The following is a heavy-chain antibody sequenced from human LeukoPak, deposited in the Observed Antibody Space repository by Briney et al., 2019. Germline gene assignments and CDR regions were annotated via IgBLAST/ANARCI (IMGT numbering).Heavy chain of an antibody. D-gene: IGHD6-13*01. CDR1: GYTFTGYY. Sequence: GASVKVSCKASGYTFTGYYMHWVRQAPGQGLEWMGWINPSSGATNYAQRFQGRVTMTKDTSITTVYMELNWLRSDDTAVYYCARDAGFRSSWWLGYMDVWGKGTTVTVSS. CDR2: INPSSGAT. CDR3: ARDAGFRSSWWLGYMDV. J-gene: IGHJ6*03. V-gene: IGHV1-2*02.